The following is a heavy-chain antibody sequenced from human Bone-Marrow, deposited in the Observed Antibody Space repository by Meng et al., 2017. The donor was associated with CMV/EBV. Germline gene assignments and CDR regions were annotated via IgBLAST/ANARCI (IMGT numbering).Heavy chain of an antibody. D-gene: IGHD5-12*01. CDR3: ASTTVLYSGYEGAANDN. CDR2: IYSGGST. V-gene: IGHV3-66*02. CDR1: GFTVSSNY. J-gene: IGHJ4*02. Sequence: GESLKISCAASGFTVSSNYMSWVRQAPGKGLEWVSVIYSGGSTYYADSVKGRFTISRDNSKNTLYLQMNSLRAEDTAVYYCASTTVLYSGYEGAANDNWGQRTLVTVSS.